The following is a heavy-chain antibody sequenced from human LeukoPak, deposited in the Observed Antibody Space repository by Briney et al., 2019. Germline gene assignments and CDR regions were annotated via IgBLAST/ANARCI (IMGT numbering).Heavy chain of an antibody. CDR1: GFTFSSYE. D-gene: IGHD6-13*01. CDR2: ISSSGSTI. CDR3: AKNSYSSSSPFGY. J-gene: IGHJ4*02. Sequence: GGSLRLSCAASGFTFSSYEMNWVRQAPGKGLEWVSYISSSGSTIYYADSVKGRFTISRDNSKNTLYLQMNSLRAEDTAVYYCAKNSYSSSSPFGYWGQGTLVTVSS. V-gene: IGHV3-48*03.